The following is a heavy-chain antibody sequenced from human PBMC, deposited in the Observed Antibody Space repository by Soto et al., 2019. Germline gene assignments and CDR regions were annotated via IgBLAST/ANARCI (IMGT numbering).Heavy chain of an antibody. J-gene: IGHJ5*02. CDR1: GASITTYY. V-gene: IGHV4-59*01. CDR2: ISYSGST. Sequence: LSLTCSVSGASITTYYWSWIRQPPGKGLEWIGSISYSGSTKYNPSLESRVMISLDTSKNQFSLRLTSVTAADTALYYCARDWDSSGLFDPWGQGALVTVSS. CDR3: ARDWDSSGLFDP. D-gene: IGHD3-10*01.